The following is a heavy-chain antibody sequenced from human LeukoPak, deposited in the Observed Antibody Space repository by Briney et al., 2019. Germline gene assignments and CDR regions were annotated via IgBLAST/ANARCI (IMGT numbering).Heavy chain of an antibody. V-gene: IGHV4-59*08. CDR1: GGSISSYY. CDR3: ARHGTYVWGSYCYMDAFDI. CDR2: IYYSGST. J-gene: IGHJ3*02. D-gene: IGHD3-16*02. Sequence: SETLSLTCTVSGGSISSYYWSWIRQPPGKGLEWTGYIYYSGSTNYNPSLKSRVTITVDTSKNQFSLKLSSVTAADTAVYYCARHGTYVWGSYCYMDAFDIWGQGTMVTVSS.